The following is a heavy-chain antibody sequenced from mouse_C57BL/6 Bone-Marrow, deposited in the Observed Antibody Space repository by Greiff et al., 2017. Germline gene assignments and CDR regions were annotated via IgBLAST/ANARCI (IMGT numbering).Heavy chain of an antibody. V-gene: IGHV5-12*01. Sequence: EVKLVESGGGLVQPGGSLKLSCAASGFTFSDYYMYWVRQTPEKRLEWVAYISNGGGSTYYPDTVKGRFTISRDNAKNTLYLQMSRRKSEDTAMYYCAIRGAYWGQGTLVTVSA. CDR1: GFTFSDYY. J-gene: IGHJ3*01. CDR3: AIRGAY. CDR2: ISNGGGST.